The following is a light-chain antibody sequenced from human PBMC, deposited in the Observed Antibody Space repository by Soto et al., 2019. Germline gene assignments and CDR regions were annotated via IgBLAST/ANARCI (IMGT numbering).Light chain of an antibody. CDR3: SSYAGSNNFV. Sequence: SALTQPPSASGAPGQSVTISCTGNSSDIGAYIYVSWYQQHPGKAPKLMISEVSRRPSGVPERFSGSKSGNTASLTVSGLQADDEAHYYCSSYAGSNNFVFGTGTKVTVL. CDR2: EVS. J-gene: IGLJ1*01. V-gene: IGLV2-8*01. CDR1: SSDIGAYIY.